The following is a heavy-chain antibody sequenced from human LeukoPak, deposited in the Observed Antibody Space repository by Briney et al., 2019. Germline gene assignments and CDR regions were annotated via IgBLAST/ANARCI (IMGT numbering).Heavy chain of an antibody. J-gene: IGHJ5*02. V-gene: IGHV3-66*01. CDR1: VFTVSSNY. CDR3: ARDRGSGSSRWFDP. D-gene: IGHD1-26*01. CDR2: IYSGGST. Sequence: GGSLRLSCAASVFTVSSNYMSWVRPAPGKGLEGVSVIYSGGSTYHADPVKGRFTISRENSKNTLYLQMNSLRGEDTAVYYCARDRGSGSSRWFDPWGQGTLVTVSS.